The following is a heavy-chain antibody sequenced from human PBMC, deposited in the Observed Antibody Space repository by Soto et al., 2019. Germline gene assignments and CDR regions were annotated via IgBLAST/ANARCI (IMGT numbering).Heavy chain of an antibody. CDR1: AGSISSSNW. CDR3: AREPSRSLFDP. Sequence: SETLSLTCAVSAGSISSSNWWSWVRQPPGKGLEWIGDIYHSGSTNYNPSLKSRVTISVDKSKNQFSLKLSSVTAADTAVYYCAREPSRSLFDPWGQGTLVSVSS. J-gene: IGHJ5*02. V-gene: IGHV4-4*02. CDR2: IYHSGST.